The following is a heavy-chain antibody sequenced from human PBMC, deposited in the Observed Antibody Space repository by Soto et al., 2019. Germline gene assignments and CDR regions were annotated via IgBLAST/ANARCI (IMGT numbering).Heavy chain of an antibody. D-gene: IGHD1-7*01. Sequence: GGSLRLSCAASGFTFSSYGMHWVRQAPGKGLEWVAVIWYDGSNKYYADSVKGRFTISRDNSKNTLYLQMNSLRAEDTAVYYCARDVHSWNYGLPDYWGQGTLVTVSS. CDR1: GFTFSSYG. J-gene: IGHJ4*02. V-gene: IGHV3-33*01. CDR3: ARDVHSWNYGLPDY. CDR2: IWYDGSNK.